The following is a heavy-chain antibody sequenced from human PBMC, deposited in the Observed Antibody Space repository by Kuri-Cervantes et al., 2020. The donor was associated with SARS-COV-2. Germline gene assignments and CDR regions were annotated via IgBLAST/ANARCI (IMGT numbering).Heavy chain of an antibody. CDR3: ARYRCGISSSSCYFDL. D-gene: IGHD1-26*01. J-gene: IGHJ2*01. Sequence: ASVKVSCKASGYTFTSYAMNWVRQAPGQGLEWMGWINTNTGNPTYAQGFTGRLVFTLDTSVSTAYLKISSLKAEDTAVYYCARYRCGISSSSCYFDLWGPGTLVTVSS. CDR1: GYTFTSYA. V-gene: IGHV7-4-1*02. CDR2: INTNTGNP.